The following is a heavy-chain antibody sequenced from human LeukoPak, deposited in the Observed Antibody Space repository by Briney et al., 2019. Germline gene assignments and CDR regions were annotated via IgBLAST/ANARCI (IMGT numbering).Heavy chain of an antibody. V-gene: IGHV3-66*01. CDR3: ARDPGYDYGYDY. D-gene: IGHD5-18*01. CDR2: IYSDGST. Sequence: GGSLRLSCAASGFTVSDNYMSWVRQAPGKGLEWVSVIYSDGSTYYADSVKGRFTISRDNPKNTVYLQMNSLRAEDTAVYYCARDPGYDYGYDYWGQGTLVTVSS. J-gene: IGHJ4*02. CDR1: GFTVSDNY.